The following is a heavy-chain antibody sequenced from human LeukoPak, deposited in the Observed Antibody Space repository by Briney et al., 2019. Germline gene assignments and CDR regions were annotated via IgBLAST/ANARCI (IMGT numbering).Heavy chain of an antibody. V-gene: IGHV4-39*07. Sequence: PSETLSLTCTVSGGSISSSSYYWGWIRQPPGKGLEGIGNIYYSGSPYYNPSLKSRVTISVDTSKNQFSLKLSSVPAADTGVYYCARAPFGGYHDSKGYCAYWGQGTLVTVSS. J-gene: IGHJ4*02. CDR1: GGSISSSSYY. D-gene: IGHD3-22*01. CDR2: IYYSGSP. CDR3: ARAPFGGYHDSKGYCAY.